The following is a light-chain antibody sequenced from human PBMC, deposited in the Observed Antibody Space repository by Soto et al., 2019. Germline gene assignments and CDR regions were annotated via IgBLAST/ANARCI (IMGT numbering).Light chain of an antibody. Sequence: DLQMTQSPSSLSASVGDRVTITCQASQVISKYLNWYQQKPGNAPKLLIYDASKLETGVPSRFSGSGSGTEFTFTLSRLQPEDIATYFCQQFDNPLFTFGPGTKVDIK. CDR2: DAS. J-gene: IGKJ3*01. CDR3: QQFDNPLFT. V-gene: IGKV1-33*01. CDR1: QVISKY.